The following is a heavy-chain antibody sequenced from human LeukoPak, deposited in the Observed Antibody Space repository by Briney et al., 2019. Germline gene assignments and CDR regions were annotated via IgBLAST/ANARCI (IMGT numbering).Heavy chain of an antibody. J-gene: IGHJ4*02. Sequence: ASVKVSCKASGYTFTSYYMHWVRQAPGQGLEWMGIINPSGGSTSYAQKFQGRVTMTRDTSTSTVYMELSSLRSEDTAVYYCAKDLWSRGSSSWYPHYFDYWGQGTLVTVSS. V-gene: IGHV1-46*01. CDR2: INPSGGST. CDR1: GYTFTSYY. CDR3: AKDLWSRGSSSWYPHYFDY. D-gene: IGHD6-13*01.